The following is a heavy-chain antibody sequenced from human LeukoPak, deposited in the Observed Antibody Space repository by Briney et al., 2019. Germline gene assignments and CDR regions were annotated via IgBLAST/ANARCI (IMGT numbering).Heavy chain of an antibody. Sequence: GESLKISCKGSGYSFTSYWIGWVRQMPGKGLGWMGIIYPGDSDTRYSPSFQGQVTISADKSISTAYLQWNSLKVSDTAMYYCARQSGSYYFDYWGQGTLVTVSS. CDR3: ARQSGSYYFDY. V-gene: IGHV5-51*01. CDR1: GYSFTSYW. D-gene: IGHD1-26*01. CDR2: IYPGDSDT. J-gene: IGHJ4*02.